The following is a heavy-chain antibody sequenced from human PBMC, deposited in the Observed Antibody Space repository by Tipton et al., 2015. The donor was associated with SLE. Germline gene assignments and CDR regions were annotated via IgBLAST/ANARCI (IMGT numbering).Heavy chain of an antibody. CDR2: IYYSGST. Sequence: LRLSCTVSGDSISSSSYYWGWIRQPPGKGLEWIGSIYYSGSTYYNPSLKSRVTISVDTSKNQFSLKLSSVTAADTAVYYCARFCSYYGSGRRYFDYWGQGTLVTVSS. D-gene: IGHD3-10*01. CDR3: ARFCSYYGSGRRYFDY. V-gene: IGHV4-39*07. CDR1: GDSISSSSYY. J-gene: IGHJ4*02.